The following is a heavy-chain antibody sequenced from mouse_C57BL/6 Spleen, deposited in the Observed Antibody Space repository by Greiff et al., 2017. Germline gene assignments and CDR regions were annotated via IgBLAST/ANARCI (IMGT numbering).Heavy chain of an antibody. D-gene: IGHD2-4*01. CDR1: GFTFSNYW. CDR3: TGRGYYEGLDT. V-gene: IGHV6-3*01. J-gene: IGHJ2*01. Sequence: RGGSMKLSCVASGFTFSNYWMNWVRQSPEKGLEWVAQIRLKSDNYATHYAESVKGRFTISRDDSKSSVYLQMNNLRAEDTGIYYCTGRGYYEGLDTWGQGTTLTVSS. CDR2: IRLKSDNYAT.